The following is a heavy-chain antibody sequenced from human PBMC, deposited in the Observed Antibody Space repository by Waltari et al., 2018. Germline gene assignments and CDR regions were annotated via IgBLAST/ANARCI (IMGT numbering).Heavy chain of an antibody. Sequence: QVQLVQSGADVKKPGASVKVSCKTSGYTFSGHYIHWVRQAPGQGPEWMGWINPKSGGTKYAQNFQGRVTMTRDSSISTAYMELTSLIYNDTAVYYCLREGGRGYGTYYADSWGPGTVVTVSS. CDR1: GYTFSGHY. CDR2: INPKSGGT. CDR3: LREGGRGYGTYYADS. D-gene: IGHD3-10*01. V-gene: IGHV1-2*02. J-gene: IGHJ4*02.